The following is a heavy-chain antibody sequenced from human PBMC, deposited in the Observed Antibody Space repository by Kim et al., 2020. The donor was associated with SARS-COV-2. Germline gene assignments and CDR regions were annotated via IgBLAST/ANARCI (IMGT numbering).Heavy chain of an antibody. J-gene: IGHJ1*01. Sequence: STTYADSVKGRFIVSRDNARNTLYLEMKSLTVEDTAVYYCTRGQLVYSYWGRGTQVTVSS. V-gene: IGHV3-74*03. CDR3: TRGQLVYSY. CDR2: ST. D-gene: IGHD1-1*01.